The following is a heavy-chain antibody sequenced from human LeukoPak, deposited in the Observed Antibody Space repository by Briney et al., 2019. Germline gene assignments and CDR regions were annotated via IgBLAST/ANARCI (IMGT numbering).Heavy chain of an antibody. V-gene: IGHV3-21*01. CDR1: DFTFTVYS. J-gene: IGHJ6*01. D-gene: IGHD4-17*01. CDR3: SRHGDGFYYGMDV. CDR2: ISSSGHDI. Sequence: PGGSLRHSCAAPDFTFTVYSMYRCPQAPGEGLEWVSSISSSGHDIYYADSVKGRFTISRDNAKNSLYLQMNSLRVEDTAVYYCSRHGDGFYYGMDVSGQGTTVTVSS.